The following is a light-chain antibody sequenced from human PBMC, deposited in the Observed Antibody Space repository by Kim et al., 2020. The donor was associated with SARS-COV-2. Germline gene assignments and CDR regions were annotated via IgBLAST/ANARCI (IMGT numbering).Light chain of an antibody. CDR3: ATWDDRLNGVP. CDR1: SSNIGSND. J-gene: IGLJ2*01. V-gene: IGLV1-44*01. Sequence: QSVLTQPPSASGTPGQRVTISCSGSSSNIGSNDVNWYQQLPGTAPKLLVSVNNHRPSGVPDRISASKSGTSASLAISGLRSEDEADYYCATWDDRLNGVPFGGGTQLTVL. CDR2: VNN.